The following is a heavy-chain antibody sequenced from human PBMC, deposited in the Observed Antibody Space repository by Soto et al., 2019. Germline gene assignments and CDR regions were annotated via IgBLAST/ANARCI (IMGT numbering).Heavy chain of an antibody. CDR1: GYSFITYY. CDR2: INPSGGST. CDR3: ATYCSGSNCPGPWT. V-gene: IGHV1-46*03. J-gene: IGHJ3*01. D-gene: IGHD2-15*01. Sequence: QVQLVQSGAEVKKPGASVKVSCKASGYSFITYYLHWVRQAPGQGLEWMAIINPSGGSTTYAQKFPGRVTLTRDTSTSTVYLELSRLKSDDTAVYYCATYCSGSNCPGPWTWGQGTLVTVSS.